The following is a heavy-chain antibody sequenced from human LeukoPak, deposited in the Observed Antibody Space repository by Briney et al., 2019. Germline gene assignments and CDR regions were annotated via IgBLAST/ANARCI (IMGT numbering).Heavy chain of an antibody. D-gene: IGHD3-3*01. CDR1: GFSFISYG. CDR3: AREASGYYRDF. J-gene: IGHJ4*02. CDR2: ISDDGRSK. Sequence: GGSLRLSCAASGFSFISYGMHWVRQAPGKGLEWVGVISDDGRSKDYADSVKGRFTISRDNSKDTLYLQMNSLRDEDTAVYYCAREASGYYRDFWGQGTLVTVSS. V-gene: IGHV3-30*03.